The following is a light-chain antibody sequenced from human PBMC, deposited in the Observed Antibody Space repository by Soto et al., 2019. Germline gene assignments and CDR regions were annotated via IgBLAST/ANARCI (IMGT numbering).Light chain of an antibody. V-gene: IGKV2-28*01. CDR2: LGS. Sequence: DIVMTQSPLSLPVTPGEPASISCRSSQSLLHMNGYNYLDWYLQKPGQSPQLLIYLGSNRASGVPGRFSGSGSGTDFTLKISRVEAEDVGVYYCRQPLQSPGYTFGQGTKLEI. J-gene: IGKJ2*01. CDR3: RQPLQSPGYT. CDR1: QSLLHMNGYNY.